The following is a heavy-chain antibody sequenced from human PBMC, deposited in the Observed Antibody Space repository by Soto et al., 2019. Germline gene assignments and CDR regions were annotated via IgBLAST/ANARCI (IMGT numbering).Heavy chain of an antibody. Sequence: ASVKVSCKASGYTFSNNGIAWVRRAPGQGLEWMGWVSGYNGKTSHGHKVQGRVTMTTDTSTSTAYMELRSLRSDDTAVYYCARDGWYPYYDSSGYYSDDAFDIWGQGTMVTVSS. J-gene: IGHJ3*02. CDR1: GYTFSNNG. V-gene: IGHV1-18*01. CDR3: ARDGWYPYYDSSGYYSDDAFDI. D-gene: IGHD3-22*01. CDR2: VSGYNGKT.